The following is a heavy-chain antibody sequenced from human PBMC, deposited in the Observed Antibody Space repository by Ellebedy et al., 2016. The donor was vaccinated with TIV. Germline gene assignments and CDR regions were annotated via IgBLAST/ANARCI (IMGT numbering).Heavy chain of an antibody. Sequence: GGSLRLSXAASGFTFSSYNMNWVRQAPGKGLDWVSVIFSGGSTFYADSVKGRFTISRDNSKNTLYLQMNSLRAEDTAVYYCGRGSTGNYYAMDVWGQGTTVTVSS. D-gene: IGHD1-1*01. J-gene: IGHJ6*02. CDR2: IFSGGST. CDR1: GFTFSSYN. CDR3: GRGSTGNYYAMDV. V-gene: IGHV3-53*01.